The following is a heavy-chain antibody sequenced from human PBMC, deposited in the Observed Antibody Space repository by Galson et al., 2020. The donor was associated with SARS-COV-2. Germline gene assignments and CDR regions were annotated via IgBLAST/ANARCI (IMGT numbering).Heavy chain of an antibody. CDR3: ARGNLTNSWFGYFDL. D-gene: IGHD6-13*01. CDR2: IAHTGGT. V-gene: IGHV4-39*07. CDR1: GASITRTTSY. J-gene: IGHJ2*01. Sequence: SETLSFTCTVSGASITRTTSYWAWIRQSPGKGLEWIGSIAHTGGTYFHPSLRSRVTISLGTSKNDFSLRLSSVTAADTAVYYCARGNLTNSWFGYFDLWGRGTRVTVSS.